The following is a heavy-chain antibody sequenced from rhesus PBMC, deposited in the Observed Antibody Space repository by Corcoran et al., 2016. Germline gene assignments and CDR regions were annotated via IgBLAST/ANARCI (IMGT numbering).Heavy chain of an antibody. CDR2: ISSASSYI. D-gene: IGHD6-31*01. CDR3: TRDLKASSGWDYFDY. J-gene: IGHJ4*01. Sequence: EVQLVESGGGLVRPGGPLRLSGTAPGCTFSDYYMSGVRQAPGKGLEWVSSISSASSYIYYTDSVKGRFTISRDNAKNSLSLQMNSLKTEDTAVYYCTRDLKASSGWDYFDYWGQGVLVTVSS. V-gene: IGHV3S16*01. CDR1: GCTFSDYY.